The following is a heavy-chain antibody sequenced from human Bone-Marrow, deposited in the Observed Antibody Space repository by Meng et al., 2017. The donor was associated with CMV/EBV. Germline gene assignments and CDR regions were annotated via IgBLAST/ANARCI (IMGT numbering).Heavy chain of an antibody. CDR1: GEISNS. CDR3: ARDRNYDSSGCDLEY. J-gene: IGHJ4*02. Sequence: KASGEISNSISWVRQDPGQGLEWMGRIIPIVGKVDKAQKFQGRVSISADKSTNTAYMDLSSLRSEDTAVYYCARDRNYDSSGCDLEYWGQGTLVTVSS. V-gene: IGHV1-69*08. D-gene: IGHD3-22*01. CDR2: IIPIVGKV.